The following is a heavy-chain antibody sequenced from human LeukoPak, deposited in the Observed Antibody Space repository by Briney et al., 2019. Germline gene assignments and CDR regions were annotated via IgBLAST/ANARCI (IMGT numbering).Heavy chain of an antibody. D-gene: IGHD3-9*01. Sequence: PGASVKVSCKASGYAFKANAITWLRQAPGQGLEWMGWISGYNGKTNYAQKFQGRVTMTTDTSTSTAYMELRSLRSDDTAVYYCARGRDIVTAPYGLDVWGQGTTVIVSS. J-gene: IGHJ6*02. CDR3: ARGRDIVTAPYGLDV. CDR1: GYAFKANA. V-gene: IGHV1-18*01. CDR2: ISGYNGKT.